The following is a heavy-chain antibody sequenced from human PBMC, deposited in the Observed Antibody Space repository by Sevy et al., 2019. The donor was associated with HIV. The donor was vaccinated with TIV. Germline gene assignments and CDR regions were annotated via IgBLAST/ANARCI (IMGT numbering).Heavy chain of an antibody. CDR3: ARGVRRGNWNGLYFDS. CDR2: ISRNNYKT. CDR1: GYTFDNFD. D-gene: IGHD1-1*01. Sequence: ASVKVSCKASGYTFDNFDITWVRQAPGQGLESMGWISRNNYKTTSAQRLQDRVTLTTDTSTTTAYLELRNLRPDDTAVYYCARGVRRGNWNGLYFDSWGQGTQVTVSS. V-gene: IGHV1-18*04. J-gene: IGHJ4*02.